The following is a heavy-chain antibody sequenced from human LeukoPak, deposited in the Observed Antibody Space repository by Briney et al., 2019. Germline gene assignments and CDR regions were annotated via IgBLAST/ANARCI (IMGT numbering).Heavy chain of an antibody. V-gene: IGHV3-9*01. D-gene: IGHD6-13*01. CDR1: GFTFDDYA. J-gene: IGHJ6*02. Sequence: PGGSLRLSCAASGFTFDDYAMHWVRQAPGKGLEWVSGISWNSGSIGYADSVKGRFTISRDNAKNSLCLQMNSLRAEDTALYYCAKSAAAGRYYYGMDVWGQGTTVTVSS. CDR2: ISWNSGSI. CDR3: AKSAAAGRYYYGMDV.